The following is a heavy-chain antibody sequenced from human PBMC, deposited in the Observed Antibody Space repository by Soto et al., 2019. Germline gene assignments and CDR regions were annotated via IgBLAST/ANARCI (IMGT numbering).Heavy chain of an antibody. J-gene: IGHJ6*02. CDR1: GGSISISSYY. D-gene: IGHD1-26*01. CDR3: ARRLAEHYYYYGMDV. V-gene: IGHV4-39*01. Sequence: SDTLSLSCTVSGGSISISSYYWGGILHPPGKGLEWIGSIYYSGSTYYNPSLKSRVTISVDTSKNQFSLKLSSVTAADTAVYYCARRLAEHYYYYGMDVWGQGTTVTVSS. CDR2: IYYSGST.